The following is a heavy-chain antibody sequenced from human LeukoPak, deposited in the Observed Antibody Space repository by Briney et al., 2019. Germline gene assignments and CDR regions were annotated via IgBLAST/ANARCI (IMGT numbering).Heavy chain of an antibody. D-gene: IGHD1-14*01. CDR2: IYYSGST. V-gene: IGHV4-39*01. CDR3: ARQKGEPVDY. J-gene: IGHJ4*02. Sequence: SETLSLTCTVSGGSISSSGSYWGWIRRPPGKGLEWFGNIYYSGSTYYNPSLKSRVTISVDTSKNQFSLKLSSVTAADTAVYYCARQKGEPVDYWGQGTLVTVSS. CDR1: GGSISSSGSY.